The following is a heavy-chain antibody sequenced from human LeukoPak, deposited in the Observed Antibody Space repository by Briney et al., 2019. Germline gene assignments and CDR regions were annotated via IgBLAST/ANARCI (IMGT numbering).Heavy chain of an antibody. J-gene: IGHJ5*02. CDR2: INPNSGGT. V-gene: IGHV1-2*02. Sequence: ASVKVSCKASGYTFTGYYIHWVRQAPGQGLEWMGWINPNSGGTNYAQKFQGRVTMTRDTSISTAYMELSRLRSDDTAVYYCAREPYYYDSSGYNWFDPWGQGTLVTVSS. D-gene: IGHD3-22*01. CDR3: AREPYYYDSSGYNWFDP. CDR1: GYTFTGYY.